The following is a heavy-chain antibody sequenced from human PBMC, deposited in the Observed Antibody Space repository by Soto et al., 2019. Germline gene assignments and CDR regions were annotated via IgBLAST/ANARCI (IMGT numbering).Heavy chain of an antibody. J-gene: IGHJ4*02. CDR2: IYSDDSSA. D-gene: IGHD3-22*01. V-gene: IGHV3-74*01. CDR3: TRWKFYYDSSGYFFDY. Sequence: GSLRVSWAASGFTFSSYAMHWVLQAPRKGLVWVSRIYSDDSSATYADSVKGRFTISRDNAKNRLYLHMNSLRAEDTAVYYCTRWKFYYDSSGYFFDYWGQGALVTVSS. CDR1: GFTFSSYA.